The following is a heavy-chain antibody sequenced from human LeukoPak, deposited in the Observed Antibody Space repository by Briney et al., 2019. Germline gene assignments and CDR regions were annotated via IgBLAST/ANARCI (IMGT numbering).Heavy chain of an antibody. Sequence: SETLSLTCAVYGGSFSGYYWSWIRQPPEKGLEWIGEINHSGSTNDNPSLKSRVTISVDTSKNQFSLKLSSVTAADTAVYYCARGRAFDIWGQGTMVTVSS. CDR2: INHSGST. CDR1: GGSFSGYY. CDR3: ARGRAFDI. J-gene: IGHJ3*02. V-gene: IGHV4-34*01.